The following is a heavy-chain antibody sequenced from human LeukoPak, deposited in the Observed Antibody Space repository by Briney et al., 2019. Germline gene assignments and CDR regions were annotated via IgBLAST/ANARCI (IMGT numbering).Heavy chain of an antibody. CDR1: GGSFSGYY. CDR3: ARGLTWALLYDSSGRRYNWFDP. D-gene: IGHD3-22*01. V-gene: IGHV4-34*01. J-gene: IGHJ5*02. CDR2: INHSGST. Sequence: SETLSPTCAVYGGSFSGYYWSWIRQPPGKGLEWIGEINHSGSTNYNPSLKSRVTISVDTSKNQFSLKLSSVTAADAAVYYCARGLTWALLYDSSGRRYNWFDPWGQGTLVTVSS.